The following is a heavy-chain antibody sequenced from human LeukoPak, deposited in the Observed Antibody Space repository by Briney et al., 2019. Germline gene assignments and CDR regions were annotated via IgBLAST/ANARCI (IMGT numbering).Heavy chain of an antibody. Sequence: ASVKVSCKASGYTFTSYAMHWVRQAPGQRLEWMGWINAGNGNTKYSQKFQGRVTITRDTSASTAYMELSGLRSEDTAVYYCARPHAKVGASLFDYWGQGTLVTVSS. V-gene: IGHV1-3*01. CDR2: INAGNGNT. D-gene: IGHD1-26*01. J-gene: IGHJ4*02. CDR3: ARPHAKVGASLFDY. CDR1: GYTFTSYA.